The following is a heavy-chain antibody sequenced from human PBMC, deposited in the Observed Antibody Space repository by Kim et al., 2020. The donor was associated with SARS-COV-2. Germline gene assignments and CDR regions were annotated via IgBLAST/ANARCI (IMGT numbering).Heavy chain of an antibody. J-gene: IGHJ3*02. V-gene: IGHV3-30-3*01. Sequence: GGSLRLSCAASGFTFSSYAMHWVRQAPGKGLEWVAVISYDGSNKYYADSVKGRFTISRDNSKNTLYLQMNSLRAEDTAVYYCARDRDGWLAHDAFDIWGQGTMVTVSS. CDR1: GFTFSSYA. CDR2: ISYDGSNK. D-gene: IGHD6-19*01. CDR3: ARDRDGWLAHDAFDI.